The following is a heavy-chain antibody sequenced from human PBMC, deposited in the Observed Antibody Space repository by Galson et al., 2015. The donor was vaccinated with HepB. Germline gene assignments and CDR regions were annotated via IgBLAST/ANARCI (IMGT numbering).Heavy chain of an antibody. J-gene: IGHJ3*02. CDR1: GYTFTSYA. CDR3: ARDPPHSSSLNLDAFDI. V-gene: IGHV1-3*01. Sequence: SVKVSCKASGYTFTSYAMHWVRQAPGQRLEWMGWINAGNGNAKYSQKFQGRVTITRDTFASTAYMELSSLRSEDTAVYYCARDPPHSSSLNLDAFDIWGQGTMVTVSS. CDR2: INAGNGNA. D-gene: IGHD6-6*01.